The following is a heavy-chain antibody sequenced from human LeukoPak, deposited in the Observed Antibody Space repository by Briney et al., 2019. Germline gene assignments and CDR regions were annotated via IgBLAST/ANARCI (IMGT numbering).Heavy chain of an antibody. D-gene: IGHD1-26*01. V-gene: IGHV3-23*01. CDR3: VKGSTTARPYYFDY. J-gene: IGHJ4*02. CDR2: ITGSGGST. Sequence: PGGSLRLSCAASGFTVSSDYMSWVRQAPGKGLEWVAAITGSGGSTYHADSVKGRFTISRDNSQNTLFLQMNNLRAEDAAVYYCVKGSTTARPYYFDYWGQGALITVSS. CDR1: GFTVSSDY.